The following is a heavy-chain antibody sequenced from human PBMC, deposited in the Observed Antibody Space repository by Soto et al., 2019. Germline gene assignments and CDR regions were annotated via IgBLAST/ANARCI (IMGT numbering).Heavy chain of an antibody. J-gene: IGHJ4*02. CDR3: ARGSGDCSSTSCYATFDY. Sequence: QVQLQESGPGLVKPSETLSLTCTVSGGSISSYYWSWIRQPPGKGLEWIGYNYYSGSTNYNPSLESRLTTSVDTSNNQFSLQLSAVAAADTAVYYCARGSGDCSSTSCYATFDYWGQGTLVTVSS. CDR1: GGSISSYY. CDR2: NYYSGST. V-gene: IGHV4-59*01. D-gene: IGHD2-2*03.